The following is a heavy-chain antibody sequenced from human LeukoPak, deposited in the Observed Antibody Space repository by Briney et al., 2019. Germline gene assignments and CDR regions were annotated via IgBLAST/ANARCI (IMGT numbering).Heavy chain of an antibody. CDR1: GFTFSSYG. V-gene: IGHV3-64D*09. CDR2: VSSNGGST. CDR3: VKGKDGYTDY. Sequence: PGGSLRLSCSASGFTFSSYGMHWVRQAPGKGLEYVSAVSSNGGSTNYADSAKGRFTISRDNSKNTLDLQMSSLRAEDTAVYYCVKGKDGYTDYWGQGTLVTVSS. D-gene: IGHD5-24*01. J-gene: IGHJ4*02.